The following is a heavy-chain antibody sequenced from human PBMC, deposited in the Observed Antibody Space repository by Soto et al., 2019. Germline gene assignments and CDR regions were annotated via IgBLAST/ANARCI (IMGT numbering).Heavy chain of an antibody. D-gene: IGHD3-10*01. CDR2: IIPIFGTA. J-gene: IGHJ4*02. CDR1: GGTFSSYA. Sequence: GASVKVSCKASGGTFSSYAISWVRQAPGQGLEWMGGIIPIFGTANYAQKFQGRVTITADKSTSTAYMELSSLRSEDTAVYYCARGMYYYGSGDPPFDYWGQGTLGTVS. CDR3: ARGMYYYGSGDPPFDY. V-gene: IGHV1-69*06.